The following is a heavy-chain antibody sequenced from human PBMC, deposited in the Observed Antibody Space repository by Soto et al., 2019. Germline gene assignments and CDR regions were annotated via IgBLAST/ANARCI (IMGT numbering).Heavy chain of an antibody. CDR2: IIPIFGTT. Sequence: QVQLVQSGAEVKKPGSSVKVSCKVSGGSFTGSAISWVRQAPGQGLEWMGGIIPIFGTTNYAQKFQGRVTIAADESTRTAYMELRSLRSEDTALYYCARENSIASLSCYYGMDFWGQGTTVTVSS. CDR1: GGSFTGSA. J-gene: IGHJ6*02. V-gene: IGHV1-69*01. CDR3: ARENSIASLSCYYGMDF. D-gene: IGHD6-6*01.